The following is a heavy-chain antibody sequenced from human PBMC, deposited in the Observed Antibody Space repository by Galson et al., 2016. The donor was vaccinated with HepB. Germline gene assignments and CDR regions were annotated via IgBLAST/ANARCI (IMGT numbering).Heavy chain of an antibody. CDR3: AREGGVYQYTGMDV. J-gene: IGHJ6*04. D-gene: IGHD3-16*01. CDR1: GASLRNGDYY. Sequence: LSLTCTVSGASLRNGDYYWSWVRQPAGKRLEWIGRIYSSGSTNYNPSLNSRVTISLDMSNQQFSLEVNSVTAADTAVYYCAREGGVYQYTGMDVWGKGTTVTVSS. V-gene: IGHV4-61*02. CDR2: IYSSGST.